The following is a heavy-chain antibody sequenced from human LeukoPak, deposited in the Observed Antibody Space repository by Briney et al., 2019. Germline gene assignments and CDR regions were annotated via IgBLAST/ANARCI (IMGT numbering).Heavy chain of an antibody. CDR3: ARVDGSCSGGSCPSGNWFDP. D-gene: IGHD2-15*01. CDR1: RGSISSGNYY. Sequence: SQTLSLTCTVSRGSISSGNYYWSWIRQPAGKGLEWIGRFHTRGSTNYNPSLKSRVIISVDTSKNQFSLKLNSVTAADTAVYYCARVDGSCSGGSCPSGNWFDPWGQGTLVTVSS. CDR2: FHTRGST. V-gene: IGHV4-61*02. J-gene: IGHJ5*02.